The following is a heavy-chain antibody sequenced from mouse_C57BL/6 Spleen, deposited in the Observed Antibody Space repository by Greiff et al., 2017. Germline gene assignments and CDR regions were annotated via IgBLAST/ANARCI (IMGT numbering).Heavy chain of an antibody. V-gene: IGHV5-9*01. CDR2: ISGGGGNT. Sequence: VESGGGLVKPGGSLKLSCAASGFTFSSYTMSWVRQTPEKRLEWVATISGGGGNTYYPDSVKGRFTISRDNPKNTLYLQMSSLRSEDTALYYCARSYYYGSSPYYAMDYWGQGTSVTVSS. J-gene: IGHJ4*01. CDR1: GFTFSSYT. D-gene: IGHD1-1*01. CDR3: ARSYYYGSSPYYAMDY.